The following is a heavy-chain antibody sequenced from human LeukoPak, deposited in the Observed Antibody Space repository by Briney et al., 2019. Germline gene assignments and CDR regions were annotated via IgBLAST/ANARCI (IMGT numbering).Heavy chain of an antibody. CDR3: AREGYGDNVGNWFDP. D-gene: IGHD4-17*01. CDR2: ISAYNGNT. CDR1: GYTFTSYG. J-gene: IGHJ5*02. V-gene: IGHV1-18*01. Sequence: ASVKVSCKASGYTFTSYGISWVRQAPGQGLEWMGWISAYNGNTNYAQNLQGRVTMTTDTSTSTAYMELRSLRSDDTAVYYCAREGYGDNVGNWFDPWGQGTLVTVSS.